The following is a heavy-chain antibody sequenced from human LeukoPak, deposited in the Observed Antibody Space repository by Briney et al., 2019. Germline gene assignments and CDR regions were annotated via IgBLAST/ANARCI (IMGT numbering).Heavy chain of an antibody. CDR1: GSTFDDYA. J-gene: IGHJ5*02. Sequence: GRSLRLSCAASGSTFDDYAMHWVRQAPGKGLEWVSGISWNSGSIGYADSVKGRFTISRDNAKNSLYLQMNSLRAEDTALYYCAKGRQWLFLGANWFDPWGQGTLVTVSS. D-gene: IGHD6-19*01. CDR2: ISWNSGSI. CDR3: AKGRQWLFLGANWFDP. V-gene: IGHV3-9*01.